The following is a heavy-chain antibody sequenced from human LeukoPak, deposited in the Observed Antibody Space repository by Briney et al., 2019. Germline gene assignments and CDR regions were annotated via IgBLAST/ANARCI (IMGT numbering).Heavy chain of an antibody. D-gene: IGHD5-18*01. CDR2: FDPEDGET. CDR3: ASRGYSYGYRGYWFDP. J-gene: IGHJ5*02. V-gene: IGHV1-24*01. Sequence: ASVTVSCKVSGYTLTELSMHWVRQAPGKGLEWVGGFDPEDGETIYAQKFQGRVTMTEDTSTDTAYMELSSLRSEDTAVYYCASRGYSYGYRGYWFDPWGQGTLVTVSS. CDR1: GYTLTELS.